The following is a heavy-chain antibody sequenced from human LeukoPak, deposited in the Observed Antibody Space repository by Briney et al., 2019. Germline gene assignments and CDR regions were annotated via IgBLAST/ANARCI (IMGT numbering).Heavy chain of an antibody. CDR2: IGSDGRNK. CDR1: GFTFSSYG. Sequence: GGSLRLSCAASGFTFSSYGIHWVRQTPAKGLEWVAVIGSDGRNKFYADSVTGRFSVSRDNSKNTLFLQMNSLRAEDTGVYFCARDDILSDENGFDMWGRGTMVTVSS. V-gene: IGHV3-33*08. J-gene: IGHJ3*02. CDR3: ARDDILSDENGFDM. D-gene: IGHD3-9*01.